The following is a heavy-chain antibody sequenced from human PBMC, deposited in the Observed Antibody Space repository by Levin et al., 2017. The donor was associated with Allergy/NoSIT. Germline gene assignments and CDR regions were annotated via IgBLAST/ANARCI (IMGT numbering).Heavy chain of an antibody. CDR2: ISSSSSYI. V-gene: IGHV3-21*01. D-gene: IGHD6-13*01. CDR1: GFTFSSYS. Sequence: KSGGSLRLSCAASGFTFSSYSMNWVRQAPGKGLEWVSSISSSSSYIYYADSVKGRFTISRDNAKNSLYLQMNSLRAEDTAVYYCARGLYSSSSKDAFDIWGQGTMVTVSS. CDR3: ARGLYSSSSKDAFDI. J-gene: IGHJ3*02.